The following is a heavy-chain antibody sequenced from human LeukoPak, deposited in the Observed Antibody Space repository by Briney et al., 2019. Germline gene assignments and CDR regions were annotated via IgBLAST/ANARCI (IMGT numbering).Heavy chain of an antibody. J-gene: IGHJ4*02. Sequence: SETLSLTCAVYGGSFSGYYWSWIRQPPGKGLEWIGEINHSGSTNYNPSLKSRVTISVDTSRNQFSLKLSSVTAADTAVYYCARLKWGSRAGFDYWGQGTLVTVSS. CDR2: INHSGST. CDR3: ARLKWGSRAGFDY. V-gene: IGHV4-34*01. CDR1: GGSFSGYY. D-gene: IGHD6-19*01.